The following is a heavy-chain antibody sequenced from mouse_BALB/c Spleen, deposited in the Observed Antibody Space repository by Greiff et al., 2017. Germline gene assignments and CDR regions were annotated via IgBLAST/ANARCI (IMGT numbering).Heavy chain of an antibody. CDR2: ISSGGSYT. CDR1: GFTFSSYT. J-gene: IGHJ2*01. V-gene: IGHV5-6-4*01. D-gene: IGHD2-1*01. Sequence: EVQRVESGGGLVKPGGSLKLSCAASGFTFSSYTMSWVRQTPEKRLEWVATISSGGSYTYYPDSVKGRFTISRDNAKNTLYLQMSSLKSEDTAMYYCTRDQNYGNPDYWGQGTTLTVSS. CDR3: TRDQNYGNPDY.